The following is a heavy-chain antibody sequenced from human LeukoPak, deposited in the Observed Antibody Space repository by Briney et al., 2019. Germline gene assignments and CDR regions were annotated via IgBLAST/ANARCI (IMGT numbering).Heavy chain of an antibody. J-gene: IGHJ5*02. D-gene: IGHD7-27*01. V-gene: IGHV4-30-2*01. Sequence: SQTLSLTCAVSGGSISSGGYSWSWIRQPPGKGLEWIGYIYHSGSTYYNPSLKSRVTISVDRSKNQFSLKLSSVTAADTAVYYCARGGALGNWFDPWGQGTLVTVSS. CDR2: IYHSGST. CDR1: GGSISSGGYS. CDR3: ARGGALGNWFDP.